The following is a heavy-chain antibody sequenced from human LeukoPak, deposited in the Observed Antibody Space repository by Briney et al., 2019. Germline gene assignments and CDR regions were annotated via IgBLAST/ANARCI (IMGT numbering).Heavy chain of an antibody. D-gene: IGHD3-10*01. V-gene: IGHV3-21*01. J-gene: IGHJ4*02. CDR2: ISSSSSYI. Sequence: GGSLRLSCAASGFTFSSYSMNWVRQAPGKGLEWVSSISSSSSYIYYADSVKGRLTISRDNSKNTLYLQMNSLRAEDTAVYYCARDGYYGAGNYWYYFDYWGQGTLVTVSS. CDR1: GFTFSSYS. CDR3: ARDGYYGAGNYWYYFDY.